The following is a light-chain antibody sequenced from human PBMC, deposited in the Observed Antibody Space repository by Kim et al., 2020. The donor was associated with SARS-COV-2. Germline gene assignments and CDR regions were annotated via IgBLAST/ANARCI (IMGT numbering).Light chain of an antibody. CDR2: NAS. CDR1: QDISTA. V-gene: IGKV1-13*02. Sequence: AIQLTQSPSSLSASIGDRVTITCRANQDISTALAWYQQKPGNAPNLLIYNASSLQSGVPSRFSGSGSGTDFTLSFTSVQPEDFATYFCQQFNSFPLSFGGGTKVDIK. J-gene: IGKJ4*01. CDR3: QQFNSFPLS.